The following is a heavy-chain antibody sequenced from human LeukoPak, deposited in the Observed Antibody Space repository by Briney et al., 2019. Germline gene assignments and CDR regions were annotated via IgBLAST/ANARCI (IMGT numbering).Heavy chain of an antibody. V-gene: IGHV3-21*01. D-gene: IGHD4-17*01. J-gene: IGHJ4*02. Sequence: GGSLRLSCAASGFTFSSYSMNWVRQAPGKGLEWVSSISSSSSYIYYADSVKGRFTISRDNAKNSLYLQMNSLRAEDTAVYYCAKVYGDYEYYFDYWGQGTLVTVSS. CDR1: GFTFSSYS. CDR2: ISSSSSYI. CDR3: AKVYGDYEYYFDY.